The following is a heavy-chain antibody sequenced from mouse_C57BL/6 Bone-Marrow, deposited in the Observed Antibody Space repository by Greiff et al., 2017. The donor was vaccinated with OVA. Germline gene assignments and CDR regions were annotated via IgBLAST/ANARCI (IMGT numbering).Heavy chain of an antibody. Sequence: QVQLQQSGPELVKPGASVKLSCKASGYTFTHYDINWVKQRPGQGLEWIGRIYPRDGSTKYNEKFKGKATLTVDTSSSTAYMELHSLTSEDSAVYFCARFRSSFAWFAYWGHGTLVTVSA. CDR3: ARFRSSFAWFAY. V-gene: IGHV1-85*01. J-gene: IGHJ3*01. CDR2: IYPRDGST. D-gene: IGHD1-1*01. CDR1: GYTFTHYD.